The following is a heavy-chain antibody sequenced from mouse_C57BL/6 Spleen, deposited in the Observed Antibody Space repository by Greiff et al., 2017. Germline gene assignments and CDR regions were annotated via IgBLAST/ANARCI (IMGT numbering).Heavy chain of an antibody. CDR2: IDPETGGT. CDR1: GYTFTDYE. V-gene: IGHV1-15*01. CDR3: TRIGANWDYFDY. J-gene: IGHJ2*01. D-gene: IGHD4-1*01. Sequence: VKLQESGAELVRPGASVTLSCKASGYTFTDYEMHWVKQTPVHGLEWIGAIDPETGGTAYNQKFKGKAILTADKSSSTAYMELRSLTSEDSAVYYCTRIGANWDYFDYWGQGTTLTVSS.